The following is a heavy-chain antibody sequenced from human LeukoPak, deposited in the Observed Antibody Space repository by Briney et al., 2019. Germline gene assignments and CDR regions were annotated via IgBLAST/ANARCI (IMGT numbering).Heavy chain of an antibody. Sequence: SETLSLTCTVSGGSISSSTYYWGWIRQPPGKGLEWIGSIYYIGSTYYTPSLKNRVTISVATSKNQFSLRLSSVTAVDTAVYYCARGGGGYSWYFDLWGRGTLVTVSS. CDR3: ARGGGGYSWYFDL. CDR2: IYYIGST. CDR1: GGSISSSTYY. D-gene: IGHD5-12*01. V-gene: IGHV4-39*07. J-gene: IGHJ2*01.